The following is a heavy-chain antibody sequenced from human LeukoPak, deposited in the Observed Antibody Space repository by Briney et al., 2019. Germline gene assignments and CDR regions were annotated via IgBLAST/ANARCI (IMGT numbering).Heavy chain of an antibody. V-gene: IGHV4-59*08. CDR2: IYYSGST. D-gene: IGHD3-3*01. CDR3: ARSPPSDFWSGYPLQFDY. J-gene: IGHJ4*02. Sequence: SETLSLTCTVSGGSISSYYWGWVRQPPGKGLEWVGYIYYSGSTNYNPSLKSRVTISVDTSKNQFSLKLSSVTAADTAVYYCARSPPSDFWSGYPLQFDYWGQGTLVTVSS. CDR1: GGSISSYY.